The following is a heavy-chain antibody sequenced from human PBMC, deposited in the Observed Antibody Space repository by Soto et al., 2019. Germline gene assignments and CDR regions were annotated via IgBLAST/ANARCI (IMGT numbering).Heavy chain of an antibody. D-gene: IGHD6-6*01. CDR2: IIPILGIA. Sequence: GASVKVSCKASGGTFSSYTISWVRQAPGQGLEWMGRIIPILGIANYAQKFQGRVTITADKSTSTAYMELSSLRSEDTAVYYCERGVNLAARPESDYWGQGTLVPVSS. CDR1: GGTFSSYT. V-gene: IGHV1-69*02. CDR3: ERGVNLAARPESDY. J-gene: IGHJ4*02.